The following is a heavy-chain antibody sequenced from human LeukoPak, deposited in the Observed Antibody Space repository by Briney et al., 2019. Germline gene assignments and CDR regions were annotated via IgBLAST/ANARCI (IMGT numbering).Heavy chain of an antibody. CDR2: IYYSGST. D-gene: IGHD6-13*01. V-gene: IGHV4-59*01. CDR1: GGSISSYY. CDR3: ASASMPGQLVG. J-gene: IGHJ4*02. Sequence: SETLPLTCTVSGGSISSYYWSWIRQPPGKGLEWIGYIYYSGSTNYNPSLKSRVTISVDTSKNQFSLKLSSVTAADTAVYYCASASMPGQLVGWGQGTLVTVSS.